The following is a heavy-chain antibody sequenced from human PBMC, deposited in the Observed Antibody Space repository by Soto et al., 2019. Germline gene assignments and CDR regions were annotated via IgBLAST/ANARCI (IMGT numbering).Heavy chain of an antibody. CDR1: GGSISSGGYY. V-gene: IGHV4-31*03. Sequence: SETLSITCTVSGGSISSGGYYWNWIRQHPGKGLEWIGYIYYSGSTYYNPSLKSRVTISVDTSKNQFSLKLSSVTAFFTAFDDRRDLHSSPTRRSSDL. D-gene: IGHD1-1*01. J-gene: IGHJ2*01. CDR2: IYYSGST. CDR3: RDLHSSPTRRSSDL.